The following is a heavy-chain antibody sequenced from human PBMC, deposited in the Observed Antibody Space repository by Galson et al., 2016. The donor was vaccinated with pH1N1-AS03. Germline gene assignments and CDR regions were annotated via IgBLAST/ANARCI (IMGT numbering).Heavy chain of an antibody. Sequence: PALVKPTQTLTLTCAFSGFSLATSGVGVGWIRQPPGKALEWLALIYWDDDKLYNPSLKSRLTVTKGTSKNLVVLTLTDMDPVDTATYFCTRSRYYNTNLYYFDYWGQGTLVTVSS. D-gene: IGHD2/OR15-2a*01. CDR1: GFSLATSGVG. V-gene: IGHV2-5*02. CDR3: TRSRYYNTNLYYFDY. CDR2: IYWDDDK. J-gene: IGHJ4*02.